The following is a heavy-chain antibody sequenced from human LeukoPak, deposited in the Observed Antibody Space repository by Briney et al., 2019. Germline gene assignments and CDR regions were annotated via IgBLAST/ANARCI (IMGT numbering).Heavy chain of an antibody. V-gene: IGHV4-59*08. D-gene: IGHD2-2*01. CDR3: ARHYIQPPHYFDY. J-gene: IGHJ4*02. CDR2: IYYTGST. CDR1: GGSISSYY. Sequence: SETLSLTCTVSGGSISSYYWSWIRRPPGKGLEWIGFIYYTGSTHYNPSLKSRVTVSVDTSKNQFSLKLSAVTAADTAVYYCARHYIQPPHYFDYWGQGTLVTVSS.